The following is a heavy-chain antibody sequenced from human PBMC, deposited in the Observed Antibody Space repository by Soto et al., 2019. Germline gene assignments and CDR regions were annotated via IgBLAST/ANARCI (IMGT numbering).Heavy chain of an antibody. V-gene: IGHV3-30-3*01. CDR1: GFTFSSYA. J-gene: IGHJ3*02. Sequence: VGSLRLSCAASGFTFSSYAMHWVRQAPGKGLEWVAVISYDGSNKYYADSVKGRFTISRDNSKNTLYLQMNSLRAEDTAVYYCASARVGSAFDIWGQGTMVTVSS. D-gene: IGHD1-26*01. CDR2: ISYDGSNK. CDR3: ASARVGSAFDI.